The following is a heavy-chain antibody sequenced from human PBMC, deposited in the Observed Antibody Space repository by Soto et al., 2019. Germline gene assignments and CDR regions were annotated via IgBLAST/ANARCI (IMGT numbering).Heavy chain of an antibody. CDR2: IIPIFGTA. J-gene: IGHJ6*02. V-gene: IGHV1-69*13. CDR1: GGRLSSYA. CDR3: ARAPARYYDFWSGYTNRYYYYYGMDV. D-gene: IGHD3-3*01. Sequence: PVKVCCKACGGRLSSYAISWVRQAPGQGLEWMGGIIPIFGTANYAQKFQGRVTITADESTSTAYMELSSLRSEDTAVYYCARAPARYYDFWSGYTNRYYYYYGMDVWGQGTTVTVSS.